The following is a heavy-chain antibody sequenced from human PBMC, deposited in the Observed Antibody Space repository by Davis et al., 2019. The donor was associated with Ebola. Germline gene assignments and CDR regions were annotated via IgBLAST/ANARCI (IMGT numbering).Heavy chain of an antibody. CDR3: ASLRRTITGMDDGFDI. Sequence: GESLKISCHDSGNSFSSHWIGWVRQMPGKGLEWMGIIYTGDSDTRYSPSFRGQVTISADKSSKTAFLQWSSLKASDTAMYYCASLRRTITGMDDGFDIWGQGTMVTVSS. D-gene: IGHD7-27*01. J-gene: IGHJ3*02. V-gene: IGHV5-51*01. CDR1: GNSFSSHW. CDR2: IYTGDSDT.